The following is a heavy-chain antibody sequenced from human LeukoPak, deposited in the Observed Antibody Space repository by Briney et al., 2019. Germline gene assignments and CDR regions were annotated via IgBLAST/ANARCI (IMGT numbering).Heavy chain of an antibody. D-gene: IGHD3-16*02. V-gene: IGHV3-64*01. J-gene: IGHJ4*02. CDR2: ISSNGGST. Sequence: GGSLRLSCAASGFTFSSYAMHWVRQAPGKGLEYVSAISSNGGSTYYANSVKGRFTISRDNSKNTLYLQMGSLRAEDMAVYYCARARTTFGGVIVWGQGTLVTVSS. CDR1: GFTFSSYA. CDR3: ARARTTFGGVIV.